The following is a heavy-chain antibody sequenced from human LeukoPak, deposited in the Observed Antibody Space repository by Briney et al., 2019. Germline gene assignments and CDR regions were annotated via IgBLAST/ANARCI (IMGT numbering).Heavy chain of an antibody. CDR2: ISTSSRYI. J-gene: IGHJ5*02. D-gene: IGHD2-2*01. CDR1: GFTLSNYD. Sequence: GGSLRLSCAASGFTLSNYDMNWVRQAPGKGLEWVPSISTSSRYIYYKDSVRGRFTISRDDAKNSLYLEMNSLRAEDTAVYYCARADCSSSTCYLRRSWFDPWGQGTLVTVSS. V-gene: IGHV3-21*01. CDR3: ARADCSSSTCYLRRSWFDP.